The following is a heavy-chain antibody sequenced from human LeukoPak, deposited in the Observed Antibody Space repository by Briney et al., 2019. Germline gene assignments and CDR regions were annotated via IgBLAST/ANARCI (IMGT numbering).Heavy chain of an antibody. Sequence: SSETLSLTCAVYGASFSGYYWNWIRQPPGKGLEWIGEINHGGSTNYNPSLKSRVTISIDTSKNQFSLKLSSVTAADTAVYYCASRVGPYDSSGYYFDYWGQGTLVTVSS. CDR2: INHGGST. D-gene: IGHD3-22*01. CDR1: GASFSGYY. J-gene: IGHJ4*02. CDR3: ASRVGPYDSSGYYFDY. V-gene: IGHV4-34*01.